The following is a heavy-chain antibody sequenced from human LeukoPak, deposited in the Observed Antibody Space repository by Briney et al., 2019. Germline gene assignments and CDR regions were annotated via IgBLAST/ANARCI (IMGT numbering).Heavy chain of an antibody. D-gene: IGHD2-21*02. Sequence: ASVKVSCKASGYTFTSYYTHWVRQAPGQGLEWMGIINPSGGSTSYAQKFQGRVTMTRDTSTSTVYMELSSLRSEDTAVYYCARIPSVVPLEYCGGDCSNGGYFDYWGQGTLVTVSS. CDR3: ARIPSVVPLEYCGGDCSNGGYFDY. V-gene: IGHV1-46*01. J-gene: IGHJ4*02. CDR1: GYTFTSYY. CDR2: INPSGGST.